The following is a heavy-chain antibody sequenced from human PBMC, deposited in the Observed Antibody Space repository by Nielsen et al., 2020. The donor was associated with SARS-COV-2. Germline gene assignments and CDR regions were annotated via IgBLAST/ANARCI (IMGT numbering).Heavy chain of an antibody. CDR2: IKQDGSEK. Sequence: GEFLKISCAASGFTFSSYWMSWVRQAPGKGLEWVANIKQDGSEKYYVDSVKGRFTISRDNAKNSLSLQMDSLRAEDTALYYCARDPAMSASWSQEHDSWGQGTLVTVSS. D-gene: IGHD6-13*01. CDR3: ARDPAMSASWSQEHDS. CDR1: GFTFSSYW. V-gene: IGHV3-7*03. J-gene: IGHJ4*02.